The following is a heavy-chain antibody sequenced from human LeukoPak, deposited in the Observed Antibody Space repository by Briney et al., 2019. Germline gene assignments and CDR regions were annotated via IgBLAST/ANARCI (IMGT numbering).Heavy chain of an antibody. CDR3: ARGLYRITRIVVVKGISFDY. CDR2: INHSGST. D-gene: IGHD3-22*01. CDR1: GGSFSGYY. J-gene: IGHJ4*02. Sequence: SETLSLTCAVYGGSFSGYYWSWIRQPPGKGLEWIGEINHSGSTNYNPSLKSRVTISVDTSKNQFSLKLSSVTAADTAVYYCARGLYRITRIVVVKGISFDYWGQGTLVTVSS. V-gene: IGHV4-34*01.